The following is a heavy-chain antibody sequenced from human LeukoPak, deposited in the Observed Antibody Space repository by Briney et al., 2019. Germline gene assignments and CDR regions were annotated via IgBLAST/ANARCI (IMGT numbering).Heavy chain of an antibody. CDR2: ISWNSGSA. CDR1: GFTFDDYA. Sequence: PGRSLRLSCAASGFTFDDYAMHWVRQAPGKGLEWVSGISWNSGSAGYADSVKGRFTISRDNAKNSLYLQMSSLRADDTALYYCAKDSRRWELPDYWGQGTLVTVSS. D-gene: IGHD1-26*01. J-gene: IGHJ4*02. CDR3: AKDSRRWELPDY. V-gene: IGHV3-9*01.